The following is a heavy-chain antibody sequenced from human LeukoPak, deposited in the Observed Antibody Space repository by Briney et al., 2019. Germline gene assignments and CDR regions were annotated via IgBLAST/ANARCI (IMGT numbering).Heavy chain of an antibody. CDR2: ISSSSSTI. Sequence: PGGSLRLSCAASGFTFSSYGMNWVRQAPGKGLEWVSYISSSSSTIYYADSVKGRFTISRDNSKNTLYLQMNSLRAEDTAVYYCAKLQQLATGHFDYWGQGTLVTVSS. J-gene: IGHJ4*02. V-gene: IGHV3-48*01. CDR3: AKLQQLATGHFDY. D-gene: IGHD6-13*01. CDR1: GFTFSSYG.